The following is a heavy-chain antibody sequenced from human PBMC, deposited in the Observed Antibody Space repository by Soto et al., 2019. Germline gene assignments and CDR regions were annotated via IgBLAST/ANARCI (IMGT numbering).Heavy chain of an antibody. V-gene: IGHV3-11*01. J-gene: IGHJ6*02. CDR1: GFTFHDFF. Sequence: KPGGSLRLSCAASGFTFHDFFMSWIRQAPGKGLEWVAYISGTGGIKYYPDSVRGRFTISRDNAKNSLYLQMNSLRVDDTAVYYCAREGDGMDVWGPGTTGTVSS. CDR3: AREGDGMDV. CDR2: ISGTGGIK.